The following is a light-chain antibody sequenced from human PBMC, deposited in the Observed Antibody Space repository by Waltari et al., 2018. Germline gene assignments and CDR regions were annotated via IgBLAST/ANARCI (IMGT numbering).Light chain of an antibody. Sequence: QSALTQPRSVSGSPGQSVTLSCTGTSSDVGGYDYVSWYQQHPGKAPKLIISDVDKQPSVVSDRFSGSKSGNPASLTISGLQIDDEATYYCCSFAGNYTLLFGGGTNLTVL. CDR3: CSFAGNYTLL. CDR2: DVD. V-gene: IGLV2-11*01. J-gene: IGLJ2*01. CDR1: SSDVGGYDY.